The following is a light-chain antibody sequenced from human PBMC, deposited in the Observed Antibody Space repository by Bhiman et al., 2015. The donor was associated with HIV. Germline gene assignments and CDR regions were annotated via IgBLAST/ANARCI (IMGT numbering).Light chain of an antibody. CDR1: RSNIGSNT. V-gene: IGLV1-47*01. Sequence: QSVLTQPPSASGTPGQSVTISCSGSRSNIGSNTVTWYQQLPGTAPKLLIYTNDQRASGVPDRFSASKSGTSASLAISGLRSEDEADYYCAAWDDRLSGWVFGGGTKLTVL. J-gene: IGLJ3*02. CDR3: AAWDDRLSGWV. CDR2: TND.